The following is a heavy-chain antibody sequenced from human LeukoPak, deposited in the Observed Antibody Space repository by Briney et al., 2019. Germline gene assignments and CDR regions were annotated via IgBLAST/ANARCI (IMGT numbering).Heavy chain of an antibody. D-gene: IGHD3-22*01. CDR2: IYHRGTT. J-gene: IGHJ3*02. V-gene: IGHV4-38-2*02. CDR1: GFLVSSGYY. Sequence: SETLSLTCTVSGFLVSSGYYWGWIRQPPGKGLEWIGSIYHRGTTYYNPSLKSRVTISLDTPRNQFSLKLNSVTAADTAVYYCAISNGYGLIDIWGQGTMVTVSS. CDR3: AISNGYGLIDI.